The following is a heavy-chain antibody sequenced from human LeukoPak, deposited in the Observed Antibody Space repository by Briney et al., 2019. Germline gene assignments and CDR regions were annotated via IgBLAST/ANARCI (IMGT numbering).Heavy chain of an antibody. CDR2: MNPNSGNT. J-gene: IGHJ4*02. D-gene: IGHD4-17*01. CDR3: ARLHYGEEYYFDY. V-gene: IGHV1-8*01. CDR1: GYTFTSYD. Sequence: ASVKVSCKASGYTFTSYDINWVRQATGQELEWMGWMNPNSGNTGYAQKFQGRVTMTRNTSISTAYVELSSLRSEDTAVYYCARLHYGEEYYFDYWGQGTLVTVSS.